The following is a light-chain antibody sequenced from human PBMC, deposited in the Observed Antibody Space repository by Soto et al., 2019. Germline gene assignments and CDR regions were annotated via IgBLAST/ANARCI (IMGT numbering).Light chain of an antibody. CDR1: QSVSSN. V-gene: IGKV3-15*01. CDR2: GAS. J-gene: IGKJ5*01. CDR3: QQYNNWPPT. Sequence: EIVLTQSPATLSVSPGEGATLSCRPSQSVSSNLAWYQQKPGQAPRLLIYGASTRATGIPARFSGSRSGTEFTLTISSQQSEDFAVYYCQQYNNWPPTFGQGTRMEIK.